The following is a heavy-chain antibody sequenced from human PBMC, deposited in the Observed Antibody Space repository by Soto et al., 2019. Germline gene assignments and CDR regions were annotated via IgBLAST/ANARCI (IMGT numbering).Heavy chain of an antibody. Sequence: SVKVSCKTSGFTFTGSAVQWVRQARGQRLEWIGWIVVGSGDTNSAQKFQERVTITRDMSTSIAYIELSSLRSEDTAVYYCAATIIAAVGTGHYYGMDVWGQGTTVTVSS. CDR2: IVVGSGDT. CDR1: GFTFTGSA. D-gene: IGHD6-13*01. J-gene: IGHJ6*02. V-gene: IGHV1-58*01. CDR3: AATIIAAVGTGHYYGMDV.